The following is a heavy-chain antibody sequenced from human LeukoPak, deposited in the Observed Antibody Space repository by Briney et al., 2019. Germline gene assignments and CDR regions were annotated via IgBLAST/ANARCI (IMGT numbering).Heavy chain of an antibody. CDR2: VSGSGGST. CDR1: GFTFSSYA. D-gene: IGHD2-2*01. Sequence: GGSLRLSCAASGFTFSSYAMSWVRQAPGKGLKWFSTVSGSGGSTYYADSVKGRFTISRDNSKNTLFLQMSRLRAEDTAVYYCAKVVVPAAMASTLDYYYGMDVWGQGTTFTVSS. J-gene: IGHJ6*02. CDR3: AKVVVPAAMASTLDYYYGMDV. V-gene: IGHV3-23*01.